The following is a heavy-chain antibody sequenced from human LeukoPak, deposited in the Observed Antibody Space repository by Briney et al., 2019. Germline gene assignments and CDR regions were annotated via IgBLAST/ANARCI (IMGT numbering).Heavy chain of an antibody. V-gene: IGHV1-46*01. CDR3: AREGCSSTSCYRRNYYMDV. J-gene: IGHJ6*03. CDR1: GYTFTSYY. Sequence: GASVKVSCKASGYTFTSYYMHWVRQAPGQGLEWMGIINPSGGSTSYAQKFQGRVTMTRDMSTSTVYMELSSLRAEDTAVYYCAREGCSSTSCYRRNYYMDVWGKGTTVTVSS. D-gene: IGHD2-2*01. CDR2: INPSGGST.